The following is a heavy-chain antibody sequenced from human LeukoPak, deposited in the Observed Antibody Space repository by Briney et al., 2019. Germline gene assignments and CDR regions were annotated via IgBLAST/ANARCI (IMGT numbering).Heavy chain of an antibody. J-gene: IGHJ4*02. CDR3: ARGIAAADEVY. CDR2: IIPILGIA. V-gene: IGHV1-69*04. Sequence: PGGSLRLSCAASGFTFSSYAISWVRQAPGQGLEWMGRIIPILGIANYAQKFQGRVTITADKSTSTAYMELSSLRSEDTAVYYCARGIAAADEVYWGQGTLVTVSS. CDR1: GFTFSSYA. D-gene: IGHD6-13*01.